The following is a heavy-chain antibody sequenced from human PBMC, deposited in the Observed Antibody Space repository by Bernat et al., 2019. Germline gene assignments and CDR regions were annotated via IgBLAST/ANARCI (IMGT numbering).Heavy chain of an antibody. V-gene: IGHV3-15*07. CDR3: TTDSEGWEPLTPLDY. D-gene: IGHD2-15*01. CDR2: IKSKTDGETT. J-gene: IGHJ4*02. Sequence: EVQLVESGGGLVKPGGSLRLSCAASGFTFSNAWMNWVRQAPGKGLEWVGRIKSKTDGETTDDAEHVKGRFTISRDESKNTLYLQMNSLKTEDTAVYYCTTDSEGWEPLTPLDYWGQGTLVTVSS. CDR1: GFTFSNAW.